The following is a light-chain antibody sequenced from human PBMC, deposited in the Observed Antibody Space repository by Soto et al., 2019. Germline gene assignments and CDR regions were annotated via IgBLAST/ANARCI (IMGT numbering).Light chain of an antibody. Sequence: DVVMTPSPLSLPVTLGQPASISCRSSQGLVHTDGNIYLNWFQQRPGQSPRRLIYKVSNRESGVPDRFSGSGSGTDFTLRISRVEAEDVGVYYCMQATHGPWTFGQGTNVEI. J-gene: IGKJ1*01. CDR1: QGLVHTDGNIY. V-gene: IGKV2-30*02. CDR2: KVS. CDR3: MQATHGPWT.